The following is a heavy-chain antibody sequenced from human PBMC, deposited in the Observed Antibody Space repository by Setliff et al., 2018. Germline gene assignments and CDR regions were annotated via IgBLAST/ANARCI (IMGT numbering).Heavy chain of an antibody. CDR3: ARAPNDLGVDWLFNNYFDY. Sequence: GGSLRLSCTTSGFTFFSYTMKWVRQAPGKGLEWVSYISSSSSTVYYADSVKGRFTISRDNSKNTLYLQMSSLRSEDTAVYYCARAPNDLGVDWLFNNYFDYWGHGTLVTVSS. V-gene: IGHV3-48*04. D-gene: IGHD3-9*01. CDR1: GFTFFSYT. CDR2: ISSSSSTV. J-gene: IGHJ4*01.